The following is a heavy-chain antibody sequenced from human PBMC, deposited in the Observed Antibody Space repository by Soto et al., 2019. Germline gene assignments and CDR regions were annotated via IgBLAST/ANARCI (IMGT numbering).Heavy chain of an antibody. D-gene: IGHD3-10*01. Sequence: VHLVESGGDLVQPGGSLRLSCAISGFAVNNDYVSWVRQAPGKGLEWVSVISRDGSTVYADSVQGRFFVSRDATRNMVFLQMTSLRVEDTAVYHCTRDSSYYGSGRGVLDYWGQGTLVTVSS. CDR3: TRDSSYYGSGRGVLDY. J-gene: IGHJ4*02. CDR2: ISRDGST. CDR1: GFAVNNDY. V-gene: IGHV3-66*01.